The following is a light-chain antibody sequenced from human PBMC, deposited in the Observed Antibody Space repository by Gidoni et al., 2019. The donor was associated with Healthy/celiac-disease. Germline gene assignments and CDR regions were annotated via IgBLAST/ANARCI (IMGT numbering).Light chain of an antibody. CDR1: QSMSSW. CDR2: QAS. J-gene: IGKJ1*01. Sequence: DIHLTQSPSTLSASVGARVTITCPASQSMSSWWPWCQQKPRKGPKRLIYQASILESGGPSTFSGSVAGTEFSLTISSLQPHDFSTYFCQQYNSPCTFGQGTKVEIK. CDR3: QQYNSPCT. V-gene: IGKV1-5*03.